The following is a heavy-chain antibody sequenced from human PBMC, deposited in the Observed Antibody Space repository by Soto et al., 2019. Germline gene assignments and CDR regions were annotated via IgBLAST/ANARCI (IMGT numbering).Heavy chain of an antibody. CDR1: GFSLNTSGVG. CDR2: IYWNDDK. J-gene: IGHJ4*02. CDR3: AHSESHTVSSLFDY. Sequence: QITLKESGPTLVKPTQTLTLTCTFSGFSLNTSGVGVGWIRQPPGKALEWLALIYWNDDKRYRPSLKSRLTITKDTSNNQVVLTMTNMDPVDTATYYCAHSESHTVSSLFDYWGQGTLVTVSS. D-gene: IGHD3-16*02. V-gene: IGHV2-5*01.